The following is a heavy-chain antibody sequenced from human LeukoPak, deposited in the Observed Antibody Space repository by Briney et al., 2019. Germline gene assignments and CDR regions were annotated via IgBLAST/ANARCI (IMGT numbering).Heavy chain of an antibody. CDR1: GYTFTSYD. D-gene: IGHD6-19*01. Sequence: ASVKVSCKASGYTFTSYDINWVRQATGQGLEWMGWISAYNGNTNYAQKLQGRVTMTTDTSTSTAYMELRSLRSDDTAVYYCASTVAAKLDYWGQGTLVTVSS. V-gene: IGHV1-18*01. CDR3: ASTVAAKLDY. CDR2: ISAYNGNT. J-gene: IGHJ4*02.